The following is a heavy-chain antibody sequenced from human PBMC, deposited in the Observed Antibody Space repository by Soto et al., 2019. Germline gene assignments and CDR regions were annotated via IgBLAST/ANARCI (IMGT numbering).Heavy chain of an antibody. J-gene: IGHJ4*02. CDR3: AREWGGYYYDSSAAYYFDY. CDR1: GGTFSSYA. CDR2: IIPIFGTA. V-gene: IGHV1-69*12. Sequence: QVQLVQSGAEVKKPGSSVKVSCKASGGTFSSYAISWVRQAPGQGLEWMGGIIPIFGTANYAQKFQGRVTITADESTSTAYMGLSSLRSEETAVYYCAREWGGYYYDSSAAYYFDYWGQGTLVTVSS. D-gene: IGHD3-22*01.